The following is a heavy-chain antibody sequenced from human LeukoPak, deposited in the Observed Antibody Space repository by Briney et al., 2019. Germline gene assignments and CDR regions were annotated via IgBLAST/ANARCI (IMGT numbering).Heavy chain of an antibody. CDR3: ARDQYDFWSGYYTGNAFDI. V-gene: IGHV4-59*01. J-gene: IGHJ3*02. D-gene: IGHD3-3*01. Sequence: PSETLSLTCTVSGGSISSYYWSWIRQPPGKGLEWIGYIYYSGSTNYNPSLKSRVTISVDTSKNQFSLKLSSVTAADTAVYYCARDQYDFWSGYYTGNAFDIWGQGTMVTVSS. CDR2: IYYSGST. CDR1: GGSISSYY.